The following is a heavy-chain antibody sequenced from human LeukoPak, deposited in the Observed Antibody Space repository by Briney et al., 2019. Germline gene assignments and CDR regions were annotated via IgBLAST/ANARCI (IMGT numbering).Heavy chain of an antibody. CDR3: ARDGGWLQPFDY. CDR1: GGSISSYY. Sequence: PSETLSLTCTVSGGSISSYYWSWIRQPPGKGLEWIGYIYYSGSTNYNPSLKSRVTISVDTSKNQFSLKLSSVTAADTAVYYCARDGGWLQPFDYWGQGTLVTVSS. V-gene: IGHV4-59*01. D-gene: IGHD5-24*01. CDR2: IYYSGST. J-gene: IGHJ4*02.